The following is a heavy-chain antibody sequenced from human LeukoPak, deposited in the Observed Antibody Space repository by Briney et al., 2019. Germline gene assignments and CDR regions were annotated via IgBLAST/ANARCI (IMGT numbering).Heavy chain of an antibody. V-gene: IGHV1-69*13. CDR2: IIPIFGTA. Sequence: GASVKVSCKASGGTFSSYAISWVRQTPGQGLEWMGGIIPIFGTANYAQKFQGRVTITADESTSTAYMELSSLRSEDTAVYYCADAPYRAFQHWGQDTLVTVSS. J-gene: IGHJ1*01. CDR3: ADAPYRAFQH. CDR1: GGTFSSYA. D-gene: IGHD1-26*01.